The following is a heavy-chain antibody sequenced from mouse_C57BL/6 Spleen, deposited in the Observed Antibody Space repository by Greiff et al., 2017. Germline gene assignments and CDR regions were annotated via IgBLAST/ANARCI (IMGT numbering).Heavy chain of an antibody. J-gene: IGHJ1*03. CDR2: ISGGGGNT. V-gene: IGHV5-9*01. CDR1: GFTFSSYT. Sequence: VESGGGLVKPGGSLKLSCAASGFTFSSYTMSWVRQTPEKRLEWVATISGGGGNTYYPDSVKGRFTISRDNAKNTLYLQMSSLRSEDTALYYCARHNGYYWYFDVWGTGTTVTVSS. CDR3: ARHNGYYWYFDV. D-gene: IGHD2-2*01.